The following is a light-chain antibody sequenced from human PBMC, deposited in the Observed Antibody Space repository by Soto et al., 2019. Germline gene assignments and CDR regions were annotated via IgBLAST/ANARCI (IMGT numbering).Light chain of an antibody. V-gene: IGKV3-20*01. CDR2: GAS. Sequence: EIVMTQSPATLPVSPMERATLSCRASQSVSSNLAWYQQKPGQAPRLLIYGASNRATGIPDRFSGSGSGTDFTLTISRLETEDFAVYYCQQYGSSGTFGQGTKVDIK. J-gene: IGKJ1*01. CDR3: QQYGSSGT. CDR1: QSVSSN.